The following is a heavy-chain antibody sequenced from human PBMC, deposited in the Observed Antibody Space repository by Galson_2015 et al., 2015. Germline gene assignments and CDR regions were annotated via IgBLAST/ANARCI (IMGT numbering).Heavy chain of an antibody. CDR1: VGSISSGGYY. V-gene: IGHV4-31*03. J-gene: IGHJ4*02. CDR2: IYYSGSP. D-gene: IGHD3-3*01. CDR3: ARGWLWSGYHLPRTSSIFDY. Sequence: TLSLTCTVSVGSISSGGYYWSWIRQHPGKGLEWIGYIYYSGSPYYNPSLKSRVTISVDTSKNQFSLKLSSVTAADTAVYYCARGWLWSGYHLPRTSSIFDYWGQGTLVTVSS.